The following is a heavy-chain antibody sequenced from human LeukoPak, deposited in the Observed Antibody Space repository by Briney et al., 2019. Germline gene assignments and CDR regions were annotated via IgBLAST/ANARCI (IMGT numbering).Heavy chain of an antibody. CDR2: IKQDGSGK. CDR1: GFTFSSYA. V-gene: IGHV3-7*01. CDR3: AREGRGSAAGTFLRYYYYYGMDV. D-gene: IGHD6-13*01. Sequence: GGSLRLSCAASGFTFSSYAMSWVRQAPGKGLEWVANIKQDGSGKYYVDSAKGRFTISRDNAKNSLYLQMNSLRAEDTAVYYCAREGRGSAAGTFLRYYYYYGMDVWGQGTTVTVSS. J-gene: IGHJ6*02.